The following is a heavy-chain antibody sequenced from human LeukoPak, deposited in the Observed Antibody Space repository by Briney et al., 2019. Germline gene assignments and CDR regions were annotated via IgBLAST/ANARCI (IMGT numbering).Heavy chain of an antibody. Sequence: SETLSLTCTVSGGSISSYYWSWIRQPPGKGLEWIGYIYYSGSTNYNPSLKSRVTISVDTSKNQFSLKLSSVTAADTAVYYCARDLRYYYDNTHKNWFDPWGQGTLVTVSS. CDR3: ARDLRYYYDNTHKNWFDP. D-gene: IGHD3-22*01. J-gene: IGHJ5*02. V-gene: IGHV4-59*01. CDR2: IYYSGST. CDR1: GGSISSYY.